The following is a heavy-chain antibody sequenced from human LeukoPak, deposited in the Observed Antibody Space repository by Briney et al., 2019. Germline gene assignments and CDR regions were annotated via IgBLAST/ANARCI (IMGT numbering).Heavy chain of an antibody. CDR2: MNPNSGNT. V-gene: IGHV1-8*03. Sequence: ASVKVSCKASGYTFTSYDIDWVRQATGQGLEWMGWMNPNSGNTGYAQKFQGRVTITRNTSISTAYMELSSLRSEDTAVYYCARAGVPAAIGFNYWGQGTLVTVSS. D-gene: IGHD2-2*01. J-gene: IGHJ4*02. CDR3: ARAGVPAAIGFNY. CDR1: GYTFTSYD.